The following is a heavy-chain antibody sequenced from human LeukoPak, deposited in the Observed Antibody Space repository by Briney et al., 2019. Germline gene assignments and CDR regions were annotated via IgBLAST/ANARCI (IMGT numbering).Heavy chain of an antibody. CDR3: ARATYSSTWYSRYFDL. D-gene: IGHD6-13*01. Sequence: GGSLRLSCAASGFTFSDYYMTWLRQTPEKGLEWISYITGNGGTLYYADSVKGRFTISRDNTKNSLYLQMNSLRAGDTAVYYCARATYSSTWYSRYFDLWGRGTLVTVSS. V-gene: IGHV3-11*04. J-gene: IGHJ2*01. CDR2: ITGNGGTL. CDR1: GFTFSDYY.